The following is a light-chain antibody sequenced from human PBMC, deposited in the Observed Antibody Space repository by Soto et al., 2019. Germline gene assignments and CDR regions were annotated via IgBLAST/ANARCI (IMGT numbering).Light chain of an antibody. Sequence: EIVLTQSPGTLSLSPGERATLSCRASQSVSSSYLAWYQQKPGQAPRLLIYGASSRATGIPDRFSGSGSGTDFILTISRLESEDSAVYYCQQYASSPPTFGPGTKLDIK. CDR3: QQYASSPPT. CDR1: QSVSSSY. V-gene: IGKV3-20*01. CDR2: GAS. J-gene: IGKJ3*01.